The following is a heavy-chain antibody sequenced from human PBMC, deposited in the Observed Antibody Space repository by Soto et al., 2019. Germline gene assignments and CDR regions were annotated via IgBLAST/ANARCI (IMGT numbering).Heavy chain of an antibody. Sequence: PSETLSLTCTFSGGSISSSSYYCGWIRQPPGKGLEWIGSIYYSGSTYYNPSLKSRVTISVDTSKNQFSLKLSSVTAADTAVYYCARHDYDSKAYDYWGQGTLVTVSS. J-gene: IGHJ4*02. CDR1: GGSISSSSYY. CDR3: ARHDYDSKAYDY. D-gene: IGHD3-22*01. CDR2: IYYSGST. V-gene: IGHV4-39*01.